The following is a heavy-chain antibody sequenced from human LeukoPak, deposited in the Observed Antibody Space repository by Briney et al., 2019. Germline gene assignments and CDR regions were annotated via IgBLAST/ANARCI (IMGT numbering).Heavy chain of an antibody. D-gene: IGHD2-2*01. Sequence: PSETLSLTCTVSGGSISSGSYYWSWIRQPAGKGLEWIGRIYTSGSTNYNPSLKSRVTISVDTSKNQFSLKLSSVTAADTAVYYCARLGYCSSTSCYPFYYYMDVWGKGTTVTVSS. J-gene: IGHJ6*03. V-gene: IGHV4-61*02. CDR3: ARLGYCSSTSCYPFYYYMDV. CDR1: GGSISSGSYY. CDR2: IYTSGST.